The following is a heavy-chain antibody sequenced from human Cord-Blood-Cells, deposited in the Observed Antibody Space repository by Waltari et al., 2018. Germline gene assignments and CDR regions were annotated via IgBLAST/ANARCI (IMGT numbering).Heavy chain of an antibody. D-gene: IGHD3-22*01. CDR2: IIPIFGTA. V-gene: IGHV1-69*01. J-gene: IGHJ4*02. CDR3: ARGSDYYDSSGSYYFDY. Sequence: QVQLVQSGAEVKKPGSSVKVSCKASGGTFSSYASSWVRQAPGQGLEWMGGIIPIFGTANYAQKFQGRVTITADESTSTAYMELSSLRSEDTAVYYCARGSDYYDSSGSYYFDYWGQGTLVTVSS. CDR1: GGTFSSYA.